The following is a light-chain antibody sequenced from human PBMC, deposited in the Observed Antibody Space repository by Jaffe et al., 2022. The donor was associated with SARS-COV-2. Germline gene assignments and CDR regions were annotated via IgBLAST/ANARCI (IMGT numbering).Light chain of an antibody. CDR2: EGS. J-gene: IGLJ2*01. CDR1: SRDVGGYNL. V-gene: IGLV2-23*03. CDR3: CSYAGGSTFVV. Sequence: QSALTQPASVSGSPGQSITISCTGTSRDVGGYNLVSWYQQSPGEAPKVIIYEGSKRPSGVSHRFSGSKSGNTASLTISGLQTEDEADYYCCSYAGGSTFVVFGGGTKVTVL.